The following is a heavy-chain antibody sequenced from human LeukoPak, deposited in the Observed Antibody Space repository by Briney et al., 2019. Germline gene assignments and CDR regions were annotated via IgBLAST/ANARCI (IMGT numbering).Heavy chain of an antibody. CDR1: GGSISSNSYY. V-gene: IGHV4-39*07. CDR2: IYYSGSI. CDR3: ARDDYDYVWGSYRHPVDY. Sequence: PSETLSLTCAVSGGSISSNSYYWGWIRQPPGKGLEWIGSIYYSGSIYYSPSLKSRVTISVDTSKNLFSLKLSSVTAADTAVYYCARDDYDYVWGSYRHPVDYWGQGTLVTVSS. J-gene: IGHJ4*02. D-gene: IGHD3-16*02.